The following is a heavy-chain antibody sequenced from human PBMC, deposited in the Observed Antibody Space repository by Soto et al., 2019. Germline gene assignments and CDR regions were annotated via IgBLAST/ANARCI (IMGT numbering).Heavy chain of an antibody. CDR3: ARRTAAGSNNWFDP. J-gene: IGHJ5*02. Sequence: PSETLSLTCAVYGGSFSGYYWSWIRQPPGKGLEWIGEINHSGSTNYNPSLKSRVTISVDTSKNQFSLKLSSVTAADTAVYYCARRTAAGSNNWFDPWGQGTLVTVSS. CDR2: INHSGST. D-gene: IGHD6-13*01. V-gene: IGHV4-34*01. CDR1: GGSFSGYY.